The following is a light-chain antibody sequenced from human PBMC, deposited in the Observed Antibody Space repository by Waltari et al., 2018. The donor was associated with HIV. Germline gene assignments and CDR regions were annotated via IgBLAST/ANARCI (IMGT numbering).Light chain of an antibody. CDR1: PSLSTA. CDR2: DAS. V-gene: IGKV3-11*01. J-gene: IGKJ4*01. CDR3: QQQSTWPRT. Sequence: LVFTQSPATLALSPGERATLSVRASPSLSTALAWYPQTPGQAPSILMSDASNRATGIPARFGGSGSGTDFTLTISSLEPEDFAVYYCQQQSTWPRTFGGGTTVEIK.